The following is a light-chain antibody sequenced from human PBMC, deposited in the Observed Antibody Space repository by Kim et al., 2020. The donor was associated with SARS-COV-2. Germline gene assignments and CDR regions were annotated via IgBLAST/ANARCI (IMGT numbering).Light chain of an antibody. J-gene: IGKJ2*01. CDR3: HQYVSSPYT. Sequence: LSPGERATLSCRASQSFSVNYLAWYQHKLGQAPRLLIYGTSIRATDIPDRFSGSGSGIDFTLTISRLEPEDFAVYYCHQYVSSPYTLGQGTKLEI. CDR1: QSFSVNY. CDR2: GTS. V-gene: IGKV3-20*01.